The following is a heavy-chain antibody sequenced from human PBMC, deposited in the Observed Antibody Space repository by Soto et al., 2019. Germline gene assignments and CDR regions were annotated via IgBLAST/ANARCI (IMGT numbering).Heavy chain of an antibody. D-gene: IGHD2-15*01. CDR2: INPNSGGT. CDR3: ARVNCSGGSCYGELDY. Sequence: ASVKVSCKASGYTFTGYYMHWVRQAPGQGLEWMGWINPNSGGTNYAQKFQGWVTMIRDTSISTAYMELSRLRSDDTAVYYCARVNCSGGSCYGELDYWGQGTLVTVSS. J-gene: IGHJ4*02. V-gene: IGHV1-2*04. CDR1: GYTFTGYY.